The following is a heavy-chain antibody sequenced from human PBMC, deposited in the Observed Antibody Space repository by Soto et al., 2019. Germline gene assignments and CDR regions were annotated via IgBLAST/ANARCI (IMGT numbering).Heavy chain of an antibody. CDR3: ARVYSTSCFDY. Sequence: GGSLRLSCAASGFNFTTFAMNWVRQAPGKGLEWVSGISHSGSITDYADSVKGRFTISRDNSKNTLYLQMNSLRAEDTAVYYCARVYSTSCFDYWGQGTLVTVSS. J-gene: IGHJ4*02. V-gene: IGHV3-23*01. CDR1: GFNFTTFA. D-gene: IGHD2-2*01. CDR2: ISHSGSIT.